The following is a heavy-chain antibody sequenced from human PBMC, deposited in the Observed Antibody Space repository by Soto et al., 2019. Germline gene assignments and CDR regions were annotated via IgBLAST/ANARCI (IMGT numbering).Heavy chain of an antibody. Sequence: EVQVLESGGGLVQPGGSLRLSCVGSGFIFSNYXXAWVRQAPGKGLEWVSGFGGSGGTYYADSVKGRYTISRDNSKNTLYLQMNSLRVEDTAVYYCAKSQSSLYYMDVWGKGTAVTVSS. CDR1: GFIFSNYX. CDR2: FGGSGGT. V-gene: IGHV3-23*01. J-gene: IGHJ6*03. CDR3: AKSQSSLYYMDV.